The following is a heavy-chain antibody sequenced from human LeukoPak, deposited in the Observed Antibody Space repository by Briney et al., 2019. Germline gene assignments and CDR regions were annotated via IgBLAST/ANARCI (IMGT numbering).Heavy chain of an antibody. V-gene: IGHV3-15*01. J-gene: IGHJ4*02. D-gene: IGHD3-10*01. CDR2: IKSETDGGTT. CDR1: GITFSNAW. Sequence: PGGSLRLSCAASGITFSNAWMTWVRQAPGKGLEWVGRIKSETDGGTTDYPAPVKGRFTISRDDSKNTLYLQMNSLKTEDTAVYYCTSSETSGAGDFDYWGQGTLVTVSS. CDR3: TSSETSGAGDFDY.